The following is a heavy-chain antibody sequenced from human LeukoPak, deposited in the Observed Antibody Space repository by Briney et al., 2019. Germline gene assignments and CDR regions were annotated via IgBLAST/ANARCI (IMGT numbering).Heavy chain of an antibody. CDR3: ATARGYSGYEEFDP. V-gene: IGHV1-69*13. D-gene: IGHD5-12*01. CDR2: IIPIFGTA. J-gene: IGHJ5*02. Sequence: GASVKVSCKASGGTFSSYAISWVRQAPGQGLEWMGGIIPIFGTANYAQKFQGRVTITAGESTSTAYMELSSLRSEDTAVYYCATARGYSGYEEFDPWGQGTLVTVSS. CDR1: GGTFSSYA.